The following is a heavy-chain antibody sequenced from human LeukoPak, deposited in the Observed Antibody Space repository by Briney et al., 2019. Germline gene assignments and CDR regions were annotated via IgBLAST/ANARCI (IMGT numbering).Heavy chain of an antibody. J-gene: IGHJ4*02. CDR2: ISGSGGST. Sequence: GSLRLSCAASGFTVSSNYMSWVPQAPGKGLEWVSAISGSGGSTYYADSVKGRFTISRDNSKNTLYLQMNSLRAEDTAVYYCAKHLFDYWGQGTLVTVSS. CDR1: GFTVSSNY. CDR3: AKHLFDY. V-gene: IGHV3-23*01.